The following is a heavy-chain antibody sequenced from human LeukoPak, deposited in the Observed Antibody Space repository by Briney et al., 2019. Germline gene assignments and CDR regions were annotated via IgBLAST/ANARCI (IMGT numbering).Heavy chain of an antibody. CDR3: ERGILVKVYAAFDY. J-gene: IGHJ4*02. V-gene: IGHV4-34*01. CDR1: GGSFSGYY. CDR2: IIHTGRT. D-gene: IGHD2/OR15-2a*01. Sequence: SETLSLTCGVYGGSFSGYYWTWIRQSPGMGLEWIGEIIHTGRTNYNPSLTSRVSISVDTSKNQFSLELNSVTAADTAVYYCERGILVKVYAAFDYCGQGTVVIVSS.